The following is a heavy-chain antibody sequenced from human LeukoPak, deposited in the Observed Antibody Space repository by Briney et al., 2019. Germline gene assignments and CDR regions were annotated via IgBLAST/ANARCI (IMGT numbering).Heavy chain of an antibody. CDR3: ASPGRIMIFETGFDY. CDR1: GYTFTSYY. CDR2: INPSGGST. D-gene: IGHD3/OR15-3a*01. J-gene: IGHJ4*02. Sequence: ASVKVSCKASGYTFTSYYMHWVRQAPGQGLEWMGIINPSGGSTSYAQKFQGRVTMTRDTSTSTVYMELSSLRSEDTAVYYCASPGRIMIFETGFDYWGQGTLVTVSS. V-gene: IGHV1-46*01.